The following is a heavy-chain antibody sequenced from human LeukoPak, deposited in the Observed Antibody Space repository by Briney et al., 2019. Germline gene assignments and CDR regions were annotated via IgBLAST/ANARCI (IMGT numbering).Heavy chain of an antibody. D-gene: IGHD3-22*01. V-gene: IGHV3-53*04. CDR2: IYSGGDT. Sequence: PGGSLRLSCAASGLTVTGNYISWVRQAPGKGLEWVSIIYSGGDTLYADSVKGRFTISRHSSENTVFLQMNSLRAEDTAVYYCARGPAPMYYYDSSGYFYYFDYWGQGTLVTVSS. J-gene: IGHJ4*02. CDR3: ARGPAPMYYYDSSGYFYYFDY. CDR1: GLTVTGNY.